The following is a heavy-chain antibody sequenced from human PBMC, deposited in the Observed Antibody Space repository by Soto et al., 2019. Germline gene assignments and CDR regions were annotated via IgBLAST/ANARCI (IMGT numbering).Heavy chain of an antibody. Sequence: SETLSLTCAVSCGSIGGVGYSWSWIRQPPGGGLEWIGYMYHSGTFLKSPSLKTRLTMSLDMSKNQFSLTLNSMTAAGTAVYYCARAQFYSGSGNYNNLMFDAWGQGIQVTVSS. V-gene: IGHV4-30-2*01. CDR3: ARAQFYSGSGNYNNLMFDA. D-gene: IGHD3-10*01. CDR2: MYHSGTF. J-gene: IGHJ5*02. CDR1: CGSIGGVGYS.